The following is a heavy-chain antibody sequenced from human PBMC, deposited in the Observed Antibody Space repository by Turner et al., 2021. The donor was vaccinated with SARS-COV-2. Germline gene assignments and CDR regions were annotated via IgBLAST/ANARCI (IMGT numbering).Heavy chain of an antibody. V-gene: IGHV3-48*03. D-gene: IGHD4-17*01. Sequence: VQLVESGGGLVQTGGSLRLSCDASGFTFRRYDMNWVRQAPGKGLEWVSYISSSGSTIYYADSVKGRFTISRDNAKNSLYLQMNSLRAEDTAVYYCARDRSITVTTIGIDYWGQGTLVTVSS. CDR3: ARDRSITVTTIGIDY. J-gene: IGHJ4*02. CDR2: ISSSGSTI. CDR1: GFTFRRYD.